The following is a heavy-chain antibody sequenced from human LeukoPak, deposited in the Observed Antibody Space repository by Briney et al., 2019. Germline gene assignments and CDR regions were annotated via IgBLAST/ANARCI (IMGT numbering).Heavy chain of an antibody. J-gene: IGHJ4*02. CDR3: ARHDLPLTFDY. D-gene: IGHD3/OR15-3a*01. CDR1: GGSISSRSYY. Sequence: PSETLSLTCTVSGGSISSRSYYWGWIRQPPGKGLEWIGNIYYSGNTYYNPSLESRLTISVDASKNHFSLKLSSVTAADTAVYYCARHDLPLTFDYWGQGSLVTVSS. CDR2: IYYSGNT. V-gene: IGHV4-39*01.